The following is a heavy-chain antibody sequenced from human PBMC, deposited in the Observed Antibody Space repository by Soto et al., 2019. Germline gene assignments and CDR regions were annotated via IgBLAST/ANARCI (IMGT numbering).Heavy chain of an antibody. CDR1: GFSLTSNGVG. CDR2: IYWDDTE. V-gene: IGHV2-5*02. CDR3: AHDGYGSDNWYDP. J-gene: IGHJ5*02. Sequence: QISLKESGPTLVQPTQTLTLTCTFSGFSLTSNGVGVGWIRQPPGKALEWLALIYWDDTERYSPSLKTSLTITKDTSKNQVVLTMTYMDPVDTATYYCAHDGYGSDNWYDPWGQGTLVTVSS. D-gene: IGHD6-13*01.